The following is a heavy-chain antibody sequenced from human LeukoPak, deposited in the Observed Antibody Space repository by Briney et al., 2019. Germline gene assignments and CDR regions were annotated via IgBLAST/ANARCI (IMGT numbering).Heavy chain of an antibody. CDR2: ISYDGSNK. V-gene: IGHV3-30*03. Sequence: GGSLRLSCAASGFTFSSYGMHWVRRAPGKGLEWVAVISYDGSNKYYADSVKGRFTISRDNSKNTLYLQMNSLRAEDTAVYYCARDRNDYGVYLGFDIWGQGTMVTVSS. D-gene: IGHD4-17*01. CDR3: ARDRNDYGVYLGFDI. J-gene: IGHJ3*02. CDR1: GFTFSSYG.